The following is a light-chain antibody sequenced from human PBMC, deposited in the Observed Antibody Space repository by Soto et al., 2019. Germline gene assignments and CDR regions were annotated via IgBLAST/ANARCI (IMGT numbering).Light chain of an antibody. CDR3: CSYAGNSEV. Sequence: QSALTQPASVSGSPGQSITIPCPGTSGDVGGYNLVSWYQQHPGKAPKLMIYEVTERPSGVSNRFSGSKSGNTASLTISGLQPDDEADYYCCSYAGNSEVFGTGTKVT. J-gene: IGLJ1*01. CDR1: SGDVGGYNL. CDR2: EVT. V-gene: IGLV2-23*02.